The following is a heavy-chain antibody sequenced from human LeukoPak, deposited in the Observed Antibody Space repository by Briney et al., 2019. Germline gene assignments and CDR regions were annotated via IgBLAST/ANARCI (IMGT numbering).Heavy chain of an antibody. D-gene: IGHD3-10*01. J-gene: IGHJ5*02. CDR3: ARVPYGLGLNWFDP. CDR1: GFTFSDYY. CDR2: ISSSGSTI. Sequence: PGRSLRLSCAASGFTFSDYYMSWIRQPPGKGLEWVSYISSSGSTIYYADSVKGRFTISRDNAKTSLYLQMNSLRAEDTAVYYCARVPYGLGLNWFDPWGQGTLVTVSS. V-gene: IGHV3-11*04.